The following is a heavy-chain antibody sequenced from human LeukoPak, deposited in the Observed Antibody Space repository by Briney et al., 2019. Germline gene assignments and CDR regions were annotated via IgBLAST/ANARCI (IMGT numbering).Heavy chain of an antibody. D-gene: IGHD6-19*01. V-gene: IGHV4-34*01. J-gene: IGHJ4*02. CDR2: INHSGST. Sequence: SETLSLTCTVSGGSISSYYWSWIRQPPGKGLEWIGEINHSGSTNYNPSLKSRVTISVDTSKNQFSLKLSSVTAADTAVYYCARLSSGWYVRFDYWGQGTLVTVSS. CDR1: GGSISSYY. CDR3: ARLSSGWYVRFDY.